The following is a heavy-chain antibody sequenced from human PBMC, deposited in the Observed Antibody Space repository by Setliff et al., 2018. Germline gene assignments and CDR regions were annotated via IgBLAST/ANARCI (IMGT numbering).Heavy chain of an antibody. J-gene: IGHJ4*02. V-gene: IGHV3-23*01. CDR3: AKDHSYDFWAGILNPF. CDR2: ISGSGGST. D-gene: IGHD3-3*01. CDR1: GFTFSSYA. Sequence: GGSLRLSCAASGFTFSSYAMSWVRQAPGKWLEWVSAISGSGGSTYYADSVKGRFTISRDNSKNTLYLQMNSLRAEDTAVYYCAKDHSYDFWAGILNPFWGQGTLVTVSS.